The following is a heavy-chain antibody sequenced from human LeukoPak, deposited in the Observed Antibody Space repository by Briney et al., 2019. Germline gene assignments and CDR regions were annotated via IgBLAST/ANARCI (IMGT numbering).Heavy chain of an antibody. D-gene: IGHD5-12*01. Sequence: GGSLRLSCAASGFTFSSYAMHWVRQAPGKGLEWVAVISYDGSNKYYADSVKGRFTISRDNSKNTLYLQMNSLRAEDTAVYYCARDGRGEDIVATITFDYCGQGTLVTVSS. CDR1: GFTFSSYA. CDR3: ARDGRGEDIVATITFDY. J-gene: IGHJ4*02. CDR2: ISYDGSNK. V-gene: IGHV3-30*04.